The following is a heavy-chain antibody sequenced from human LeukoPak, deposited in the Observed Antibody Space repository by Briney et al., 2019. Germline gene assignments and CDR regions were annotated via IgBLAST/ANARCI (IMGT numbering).Heavy chain of an antibody. Sequence: SVKLSCKASGGTFSRYAIIWVRQAPGPGLEWLGRIIPIIGRANYAQKFQCRVTITADKSTSTTYMELSSLRSEDTAVYYCARSRNKITFGGVIVQSLDYWGQGTLVPVSS. CDR1: GGTFSRYA. CDR2: IIPIIGRA. D-gene: IGHD3-16*02. V-gene: IGHV1-69*04. J-gene: IGHJ4*02. CDR3: ARSRNKITFGGVIVQSLDY.